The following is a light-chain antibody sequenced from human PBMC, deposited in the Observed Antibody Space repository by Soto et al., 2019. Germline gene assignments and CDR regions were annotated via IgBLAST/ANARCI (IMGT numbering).Light chain of an antibody. V-gene: IGKV3D-15*01. CDR2: AAS. CDR3: QQYNNWPIT. Sequence: EMVITQSPATLSVSQGESATLSCRASQSVGSNLAWYRQKPGQAPRLLIFAASTRATGIPARFSGSGSGTEFTLTISSLQSEDFAVYYCQQYNNWPITFGQGTRLEIK. CDR1: QSVGSN. J-gene: IGKJ5*01.